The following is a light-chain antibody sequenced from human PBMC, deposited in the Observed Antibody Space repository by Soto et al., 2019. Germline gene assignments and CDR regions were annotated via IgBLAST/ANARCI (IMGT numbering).Light chain of an antibody. CDR1: QSVSSY. CDR2: DAS. CDR3: EPHNNWPSIT. J-gene: IGKJ5*01. V-gene: IGKV3D-15*01. Sequence: EIVMTQSPATLSVSPGERATLSCRASQSVSSYLAWYQQKPGQAPRLLIYDASNTATGIPARFSGSTPGTYLTLTRSSLQSEDFAVYYSEPHNNWPSITFGQATR.